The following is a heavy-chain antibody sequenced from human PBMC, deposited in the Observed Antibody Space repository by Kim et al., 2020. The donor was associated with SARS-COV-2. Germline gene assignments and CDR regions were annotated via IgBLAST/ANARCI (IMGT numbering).Heavy chain of an antibody. CDR2: IYYSGST. V-gene: IGHV4-59*01. J-gene: IGHJ6*02. CDR3: ARSRGTYDSSGRPREGTYYYYYGMDV. Sequence: SETLSLTCTVSGGSISSYYWSWIRQPPGKGLEWIGYIYYSGSTNYNPSLKSRVTISVDTSKNQFSLKLSSVTAADTAVYYCARSRGTYDSSGRPREGTYYYYYGMDVWGQGTTVTVSS. D-gene: IGHD3-22*01. CDR1: GGSISSYY.